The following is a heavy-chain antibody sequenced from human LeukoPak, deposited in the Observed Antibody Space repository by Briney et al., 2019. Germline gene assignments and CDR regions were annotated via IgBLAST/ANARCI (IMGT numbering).Heavy chain of an antibody. CDR3: AKVPTLGWAFYFDY. D-gene: IGHD7-27*01. V-gene: IGHV3-30*02. CDR2: IRYDGSNK. J-gene: IGHJ4*02. Sequence: GGSLRLSCAASGFTFSSYGMHWVRQAPGKGLEWVAFIRYDGSNKYYADSVKGRFTISRDNSKNTLYLQMNSLRAEDTAVYYCAKVPTLGWAFYFDYWGQGTLVTVSS. CDR1: GFTFSSYG.